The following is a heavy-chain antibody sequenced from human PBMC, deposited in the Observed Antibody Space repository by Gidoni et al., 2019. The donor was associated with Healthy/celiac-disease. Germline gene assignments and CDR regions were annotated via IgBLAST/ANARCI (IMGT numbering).Heavy chain of an antibody. CDR2: ISGSGGST. D-gene: IGHD3-10*01. CDR1: GFTFSSSA. V-gene: IGHV3-23*01. J-gene: IGHJ4*02. Sequence: EVQLLESGGGLVQPGGSLRLSCAASGFTFSSSAMSWVRQAPGKGLEWVSAISGSGGSTYYADSVKGRFTISRDNSKNTLDLQMNSLRAEDTAVYYCAKGNHYYGSGSYYEHFDYWGQGTLVTVSS. CDR3: AKGNHYYGSGSYYEHFDY.